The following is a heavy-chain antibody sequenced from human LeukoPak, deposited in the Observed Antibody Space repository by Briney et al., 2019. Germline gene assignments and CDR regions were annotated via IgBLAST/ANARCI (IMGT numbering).Heavy chain of an antibody. Sequence: GGSLKISCKGSAYTFTSYWISWGRQMPGKGLEWMGRIDPSDSYTNYSPSFQGRVTISADKSISTAYLQWASLKASDTAMYYCASLEMATDYWGQGTLVTVSS. D-gene: IGHD5-24*01. CDR2: IDPSDSYT. J-gene: IGHJ4*02. V-gene: IGHV5-10-1*01. CDR1: AYTFTSYW. CDR3: ASLEMATDY.